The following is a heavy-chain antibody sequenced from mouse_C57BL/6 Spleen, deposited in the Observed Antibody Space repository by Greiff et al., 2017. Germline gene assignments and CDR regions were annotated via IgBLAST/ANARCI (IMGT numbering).Heavy chain of an antibody. J-gene: IGHJ2*01. CDR3: ERGIYDGYYDYFDY. V-gene: IGHV5-16*01. Sequence: EVQLVESEGGLVQPGSSMKLSCTASGFTFSDYYMAWVRQVPEKGLEWVANINYDGSSTYYLDSLKSRFIISRDNAKNILYLQMSSLKSEDTATYDCERGIYDGYYDYFDYWGQGTTLTVSS. CDR1: GFTFSDYY. CDR2: INYDGSST. D-gene: IGHD2-3*01.